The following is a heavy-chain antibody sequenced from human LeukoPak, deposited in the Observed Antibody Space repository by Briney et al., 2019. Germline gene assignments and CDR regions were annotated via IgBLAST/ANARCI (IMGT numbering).Heavy chain of an antibody. CDR3: ARALAHYDSSGYFDY. CDR1: GFTFSSYW. V-gene: IGHV3-7*01. D-gene: IGHD3-22*01. Sequence: GGSLRLPCAASGFTFSSYWMSWVRQAPGKGLEWVANIKQDGSEKYYVDSVKGRFTISRDNAKNSLYLQMNSLRAEDTAVYYCARALAHYDSSGYFDYWGQGTLVTVSS. CDR2: IKQDGSEK. J-gene: IGHJ4*02.